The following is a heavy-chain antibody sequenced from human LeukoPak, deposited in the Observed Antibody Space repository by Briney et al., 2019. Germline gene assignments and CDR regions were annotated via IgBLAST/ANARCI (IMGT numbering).Heavy chain of an antibody. V-gene: IGHV4-59*01. J-gene: IGHJ3*02. CDR2: IYYSGST. Sequence: SETLSLTCTVSGSSISSYYWSWIRQPPGKGLELIGYIYYSGSTNYNPSLKSRVTISVDTSKNQFSLKLSSVTAADTAVYYCARGLLDGYTHPAAFDIWGQGTMVTVSS. D-gene: IGHD5-24*01. CDR3: ARGLLDGYTHPAAFDI. CDR1: GSSISSYY.